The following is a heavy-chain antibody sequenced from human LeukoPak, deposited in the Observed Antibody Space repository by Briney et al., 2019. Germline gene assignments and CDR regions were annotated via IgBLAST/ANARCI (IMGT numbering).Heavy chain of an antibody. J-gene: IGHJ5*02. CDR2: INPNSVDT. V-gene: IGHV1-2*02. Sequence: APVKLSCKASGFTFTAYFMLWVPQATGHRLEWMGWINPNSVDTNYAQKFQGRVTMTRDTSISTVYMELRRLRYDDTAAYYCARGPLEYCSGGTCYSGRNWFDPWGEGTLVTVSS. CDR3: ARGPLEYCSGGTCYSGRNWFDP. D-gene: IGHD2-15*01. CDR1: GFTFTAYF.